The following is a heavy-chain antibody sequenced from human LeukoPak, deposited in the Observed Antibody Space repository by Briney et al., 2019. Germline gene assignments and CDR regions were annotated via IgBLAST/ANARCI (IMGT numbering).Heavy chain of an antibody. D-gene: IGHD3-16*01. CDR3: AKDNVGELMGVFDM. J-gene: IGHJ3*02. V-gene: IGHV3-23*01. Sequence: SGGSLRLSCAASGLTFSNYAMSWVRQAPGKGLEWVSAISGSGGSTYFADSVKGRFTISRDNSKNTLYLQMISLRVEDTAVYYCAKDNVGELMGVFDMWGQGTMVTVSS. CDR2: ISGSGGST. CDR1: GLTFSNYA.